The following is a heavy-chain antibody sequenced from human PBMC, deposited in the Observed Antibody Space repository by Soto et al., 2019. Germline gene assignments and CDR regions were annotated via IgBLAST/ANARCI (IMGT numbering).Heavy chain of an antibody. Sequence: QLQLQESGPGLVKPSETLSLTCTVSGGSISSSSYYWGWIRQPPGKGLEWIGSIYYSGSTYYNPSLKSRVTISVDTSKNQFSLKLSSVTAADTAVYYCARHTHSRYSSGWNICFDYWGQGTLVTVSS. D-gene: IGHD6-19*01. V-gene: IGHV4-39*01. CDR1: GGSISSSSYY. J-gene: IGHJ4*02. CDR3: ARHTHSRYSSGWNICFDY. CDR2: IYYSGST.